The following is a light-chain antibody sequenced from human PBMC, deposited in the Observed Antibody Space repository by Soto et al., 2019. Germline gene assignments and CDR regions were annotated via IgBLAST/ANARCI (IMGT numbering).Light chain of an antibody. J-gene: IGKJ5*01. CDR2: GAS. CDR1: QSVSSSY. Sequence: EIVLTQSPGTLSLSPGERATLSCRASQSVSSSYLAWYQQQPGQAPRLLIYGASSRATVIPDRLSGSGSGTDFTLTISRLEPQEFAVYYCQQYGSSPPFTFGQGTKLEIK. V-gene: IGKV3-20*01. CDR3: QQYGSSPPFT.